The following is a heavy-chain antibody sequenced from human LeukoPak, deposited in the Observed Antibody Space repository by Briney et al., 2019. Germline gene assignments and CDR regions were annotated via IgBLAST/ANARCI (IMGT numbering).Heavy chain of an antibody. CDR2: IYYSGST. Sequence: SETLSLTCTVSGGSISSSSYYWGWIRQPPGKGLEWIGSIYYSGSTYYIPSLKSRVTISVDTSKNQFSLKLSSVIAADTAVYYCASYNWNYETFDYWGQGTLVTVSS. CDR3: ASYNWNYETFDY. D-gene: IGHD1-7*01. CDR1: GGSISSSSYY. J-gene: IGHJ4*02. V-gene: IGHV4-39*01.